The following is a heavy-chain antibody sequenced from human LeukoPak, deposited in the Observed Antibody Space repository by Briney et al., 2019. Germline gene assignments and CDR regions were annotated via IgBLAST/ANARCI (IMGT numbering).Heavy chain of an antibody. D-gene: IGHD1-26*01. J-gene: IGHJ4*02. CDR3: ARVGDSGGLRFDY. Sequence: GGSLRLSCAASGFTFSSYSMNWVRQAPGKGLEWVSYISSSSSTIYYADSVKGRFTISRDSAKNSLYLQMNSLRAEDTAVYYCARVGDSGGLRFDYWGQGTLVTVSS. CDR2: ISSSSSTI. V-gene: IGHV3-48*04. CDR1: GFTFSSYS.